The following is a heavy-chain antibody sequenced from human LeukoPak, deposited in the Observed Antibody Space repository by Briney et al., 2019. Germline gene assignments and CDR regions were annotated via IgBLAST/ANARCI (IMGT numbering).Heavy chain of an antibody. CDR3: ARQFIHCSGGSCHTHWFDP. D-gene: IGHD2-15*01. Sequence: ASVKVSCKASGYTFTGYYMHWVRQAPGQGLEWMGWINPNSGGTNYAQKFQGRVTMTRDTSISIAYMELSRLRSDDTAVYYCARQFIHCSGGSCHTHWFDPWGQGTLVTVSS. CDR2: INPNSGGT. V-gene: IGHV1-2*02. CDR1: GYTFTGYY. J-gene: IGHJ5*02.